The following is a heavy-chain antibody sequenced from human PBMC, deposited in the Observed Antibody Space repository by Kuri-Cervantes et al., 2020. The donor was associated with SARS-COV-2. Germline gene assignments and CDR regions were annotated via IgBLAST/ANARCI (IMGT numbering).Heavy chain of an antibody. D-gene: IGHD5-18*01. CDR2: ISSRRAYR. Sequence: SLKISCAASGFTFSDYYITWIRQAPGKGLEWVSYISSRRAYRNYTDSVRGRFTIFRADTQNSLYLQINSLRAEDTAVYFCVRVRYAYGYALDYWGRGTLVTFSS. V-gene: IGHV3-11*06. J-gene: IGHJ4*02. CDR1: GFTFSDYY. CDR3: VRVRYAYGYALDY.